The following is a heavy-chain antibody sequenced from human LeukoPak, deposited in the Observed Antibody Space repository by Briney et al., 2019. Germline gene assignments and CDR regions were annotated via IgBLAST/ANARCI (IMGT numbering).Heavy chain of an antibody. V-gene: IGHV4-61*01. CDR2: IYYSGST. D-gene: IGHD3-22*01. J-gene: IGHJ3*02. CDR3: ARGHYYDSSGYYYTFDI. CDR1: GGSVSSGSYY. Sequence: SETLSLTCTVSGGSVSSGSYYWSWIRQPPGKGLEWIGYIYYSGSTNYNPSLKSRVTISVDTSKNQSSLKLSSVTAADTAVFYCARGHYYDSSGYYYTFDIWGQGTMVTVSS.